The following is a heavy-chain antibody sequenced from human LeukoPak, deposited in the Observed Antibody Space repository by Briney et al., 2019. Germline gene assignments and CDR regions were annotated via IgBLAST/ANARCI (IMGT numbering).Heavy chain of an antibody. CDR2: ISGSSRHK. D-gene: IGHD6-13*01. CDR1: GFTFSSYA. CDR3: ARTANFAAGYYIDY. J-gene: IGHJ4*02. Sequence: PGGSLRLSCAASGFTFSSYAMSWVRQAPGKGLEWVSSISGSSRHKYYADSVKGRFTISRDNAKNSLYLQMNSLRAEDTAVYYCARTANFAAGYYIDYWGQGTLVTVSS. V-gene: IGHV3-21*01.